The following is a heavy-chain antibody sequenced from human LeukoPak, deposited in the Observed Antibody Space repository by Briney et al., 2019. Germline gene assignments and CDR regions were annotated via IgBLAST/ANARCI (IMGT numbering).Heavy chain of an antibody. D-gene: IGHD2-21*01. CDR2: INPNSGDS. J-gene: IGHJ4*02. CDR1: GYRFTDYY. V-gene: IGHV1-2*02. Sequence: GASVTVSFKASGYRFTDYYMHWVRQAPGQGLERMGWINPNSGDSHHAQKFQGRVTMTRDTSISTAYMELSSLRSDDTAVYYCARVIGGILVFDYWGQGTLVTVSS. CDR3: ARVIGGILVFDY.